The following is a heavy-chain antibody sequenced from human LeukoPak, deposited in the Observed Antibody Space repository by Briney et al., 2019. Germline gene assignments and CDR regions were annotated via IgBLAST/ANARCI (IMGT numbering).Heavy chain of an antibody. CDR3: ARGGEQWRGGNYFDS. V-gene: IGHV1-3*03. CDR1: GYTFTDYA. D-gene: IGHD6-19*01. CDR2: ITTGRGET. Sequence: ASVKVSCKASGYTFTDYALHWVRQAPGQSLEWIGWITTGRGETRYSQEFQRRITFTRDTSASTVYMDLSDLRTEDTAVYYCARGGEQWRGGNYFDSWGQGTLVAVSS. J-gene: IGHJ4*02.